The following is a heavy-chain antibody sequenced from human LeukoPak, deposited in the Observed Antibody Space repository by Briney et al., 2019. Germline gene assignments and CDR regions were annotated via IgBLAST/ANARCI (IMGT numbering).Heavy chain of an antibody. Sequence: SEILSLTCTVSDGSISSRNYYWGWVRRPPGKGLEWIGSSYYSGSTYYNPSLKSRVTISVDTSKHQLSLKLNSVTAADTAVYYCARHQGILRVGWLIPTYIDYWGQGTLVTVSS. D-gene: IGHD6-19*01. CDR3: ARHQGILRVGWLIPTYIDY. J-gene: IGHJ4*02. CDR2: SYYSGST. V-gene: IGHV4-39*01. CDR1: DGSISSRNYY.